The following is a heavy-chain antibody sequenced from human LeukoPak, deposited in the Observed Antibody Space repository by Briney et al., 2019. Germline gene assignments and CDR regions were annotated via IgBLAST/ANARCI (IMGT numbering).Heavy chain of an antibody. CDR1: GYTFTGYY. V-gene: IGHV1-2*06. CDR2: INPNSGGT. D-gene: IGHD6-19*01. CDR3: ARERYSSNLRYFDY. Sequence: SVKVSCKASGYTFTGYYMHWVRQAPGQGLEWMGRINPNSGGTNYAQKFQGRVTMTRDTSISTAYMELSRLRSDDTAVYYCARERYSSNLRYFDYWGQGTLVTVSS. J-gene: IGHJ4*02.